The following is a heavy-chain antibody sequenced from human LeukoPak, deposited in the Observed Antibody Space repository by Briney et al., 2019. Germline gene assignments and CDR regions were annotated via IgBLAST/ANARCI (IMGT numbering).Heavy chain of an antibody. CDR2: DGNNK. CDR3: ARDFSGRYSIDY. D-gene: IGHD1-26*01. V-gene: IGHV3-30-3*01. Sequence: GRSLRLSCAASGFTLSSHAMHWARQAPGKGLEWVAYDGNNKYYADSVKGRFTTSRDNSKNTLDLQMNNLRAEDTAVYYCARDFSGRYSIDYWGQGTLVTVSS. CDR1: GFTLSSHA. J-gene: IGHJ4*02.